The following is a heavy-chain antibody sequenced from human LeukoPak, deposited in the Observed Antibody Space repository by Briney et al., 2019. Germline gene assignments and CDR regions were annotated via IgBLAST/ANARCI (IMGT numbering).Heavy chain of an antibody. J-gene: IGHJ6*02. CDR2: ISTSGTT. Sequence: SETLSLTCTVSGGSISSYYWSWIRQPAGKGLEWIGHISTSGTTNYNPSLKSRVSMSVDTSREQFSLKVTSVTAADTAVYYCAREVRLAPAGNNFYFYGLDVWGQGTTVTVSS. D-gene: IGHD6-13*01. CDR1: GGSISSYY. CDR3: AREVRLAPAGNNFYFYGLDV. V-gene: IGHV4-4*07.